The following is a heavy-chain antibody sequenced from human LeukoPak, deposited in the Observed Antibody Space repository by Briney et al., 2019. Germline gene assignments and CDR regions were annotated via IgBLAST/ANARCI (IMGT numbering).Heavy chain of an antibody. D-gene: IGHD1-1*01. CDR3: ARWPGTFDY. CDR1: GFTFSSYG. CDR2: INKDGSEK. J-gene: IGHJ4*02. Sequence: PGGSLRLSCAASGFTFSSYGMHWVRQAPGKGLEWVANINKDGSEKFYVDSVKGRFTISRDNAKNSLYLQMNSLRAEDTAVYYCARWPGTFDYWGQGTLVTVSS. V-gene: IGHV3-7*01.